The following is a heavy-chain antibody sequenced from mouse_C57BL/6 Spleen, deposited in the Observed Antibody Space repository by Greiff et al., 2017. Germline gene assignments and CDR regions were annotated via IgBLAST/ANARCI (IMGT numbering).Heavy chain of an antibody. CDR1: GYTFTSYW. CDR3: ARSAQATDY. V-gene: IGHV1-50*01. D-gene: IGHD3-2*02. Sequence: QVQLQQPGAELVKPGASVKLSCKASGYTFTSYWMQWVKQRPGQGLEWIGEIDPSDSNTNYNQKFKGKATLTVDTSYSTAYMQLSRLTSEDSAVYYCARSAQATDYWGQGTTLTVSS. CDR2: IDPSDSNT. J-gene: IGHJ2*01.